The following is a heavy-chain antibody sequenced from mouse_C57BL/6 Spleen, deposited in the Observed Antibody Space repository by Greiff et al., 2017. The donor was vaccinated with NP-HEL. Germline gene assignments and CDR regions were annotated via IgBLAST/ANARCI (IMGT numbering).Heavy chain of an antibody. CDR1: GYSFTGYF. CDR3: ASSVAPYYAMDY. J-gene: IGHJ4*01. Sequence: EVMLVASGPELVKPGDSVKISCKASGYSFTGYFMNWVMQSHGKSLEWIGRINPYNGDTFYNQKFKGKATLTVDKSSSTAHMELRSLTSEDSAVYYCASSVAPYYAMDYWGQGTSVTVSS. D-gene: IGHD1-1*01. V-gene: IGHV1-20*01. CDR2: INPYNGDT.